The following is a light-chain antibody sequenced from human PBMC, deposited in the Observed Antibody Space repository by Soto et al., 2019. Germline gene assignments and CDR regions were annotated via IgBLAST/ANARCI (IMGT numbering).Light chain of an antibody. V-gene: IGKV1-39*01. CDR2: AAS. J-gene: IGKJ1*01. Sequence: QMTQSPSSLSASVGDRVTITCRASQGIRKDLGWYQQKPGKAPKLLIYAASSLQGGVPSRFSGSGSGTDFTLTITSLQPEDFSTYYCQHSYILFSTSFGQGTKVDIK. CDR3: QHSYILFSTS. CDR1: QGIRKD.